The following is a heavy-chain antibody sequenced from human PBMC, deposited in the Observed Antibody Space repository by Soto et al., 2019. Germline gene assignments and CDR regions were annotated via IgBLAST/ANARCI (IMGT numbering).Heavy chain of an antibody. CDR1: GFTFSSYA. V-gene: IGHV3-30*04. Sequence: GGSLRLSCAASGFTFSSYAMHWVRQAPGKGLEWVAVISYDGRNKYYADSVKGRFTISRDNSKNTLYLQMNSLRAEDTAVYYCAREDSSGWYYFDYWGQGTLVTVSS. J-gene: IGHJ4*02. CDR3: AREDSSGWYYFDY. CDR2: ISYDGRNK. D-gene: IGHD6-19*01.